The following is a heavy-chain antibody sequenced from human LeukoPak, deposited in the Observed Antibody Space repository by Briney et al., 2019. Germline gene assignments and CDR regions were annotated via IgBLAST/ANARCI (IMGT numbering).Heavy chain of an antibody. Sequence: ASVKVSCEASGYTFTRYDISWVRQAPGPGLEWMGWISAYNGNTNYAQKLQGRVTITQDTSTSPAYMELRSLRFDDTAVYYFARDSNSGSYYASYYCIDGWGKGTTVTVSS. J-gene: IGHJ6*03. CDR3: ARDSNSGSYYASYYCIDG. D-gene: IGHD1-26*01. CDR2: ISAYNGNT. V-gene: IGHV1-18*01. CDR1: GYTFTRYD.